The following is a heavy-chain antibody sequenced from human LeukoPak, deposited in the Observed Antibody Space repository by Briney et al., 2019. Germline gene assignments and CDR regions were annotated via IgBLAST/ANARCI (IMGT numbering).Heavy chain of an antibody. CDR2: IYYSGST. Sequence: SETLSLTCTVFGGSISSYYWSWIRQPPGKGLEWIGYIYYSGSTYYNPSLRSRVTISVDTSKNQFSLKLSSVTAADTAGYYCARSSEGRYYYDSSGFSYYYYYMDVWGKGTTVTISS. CDR1: GGSISSYY. V-gene: IGHV4-59*01. J-gene: IGHJ6*03. D-gene: IGHD3-22*01. CDR3: ARSSEGRYYYDSSGFSYYYYYMDV.